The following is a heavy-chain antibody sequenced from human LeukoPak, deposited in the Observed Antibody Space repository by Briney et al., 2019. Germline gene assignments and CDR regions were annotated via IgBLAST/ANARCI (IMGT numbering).Heavy chain of an antibody. V-gene: IGHV3-15*01. CDR2: LKSRSQGGTA. CDR1: GFTFNTAY. CDR3: ATDRNWFDP. Sequence: GGSLRLSCAASGFTFNTAYMSWLRQTPGKGPECVGRLKSRSQGGTADYAAPVKGRFTISRDDSKNTLYLQMNSLEIEDTGVYYCATDRNWFDPWGQGTLVTVSS. J-gene: IGHJ5*02.